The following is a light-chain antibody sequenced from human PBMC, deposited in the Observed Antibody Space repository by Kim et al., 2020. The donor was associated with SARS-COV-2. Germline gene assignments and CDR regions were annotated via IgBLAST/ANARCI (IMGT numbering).Light chain of an antibody. CDR3: AAWDDSLKNRL. CDR2: SNN. Sequence: GQRVTISCSRSSSNIGRNIVIWYQQVPGTAPKLLIYSNNQRPSGVPDRFSGFKSGTSASLAISGLQSEDEADYYCAAWDDSLKNRLFGGGTQLTVL. J-gene: IGLJ2*01. CDR1: SSNIGRNI. V-gene: IGLV1-44*01.